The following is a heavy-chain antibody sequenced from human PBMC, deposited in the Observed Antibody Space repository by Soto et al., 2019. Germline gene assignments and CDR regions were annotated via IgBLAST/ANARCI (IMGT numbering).Heavy chain of an antibody. D-gene: IGHD3-16*01. CDR1: GYTFTSYG. J-gene: IGHJ6*02. CDR3: AGDRGGDGMDV. Sequence: QVQLVQSGAEVKKPGASVKVSCKASGYTFTSYGISWVGQAPGQGLEWMGWISAYNGNTNYAQKLQGRVTMNTETTKSTANMELRGLRSDDTAVFDGAGDRGGDGMDVWGQGTTVTVSS. V-gene: IGHV1-18*01. CDR2: ISAYNGNT.